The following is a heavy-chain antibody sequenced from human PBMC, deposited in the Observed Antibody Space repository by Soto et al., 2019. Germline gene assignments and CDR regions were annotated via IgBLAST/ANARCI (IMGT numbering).Heavy chain of an antibody. CDR3: VRDQSGTGYYVDWFDP. V-gene: IGHV1-3*01. CDR2: INAGNSKT. D-gene: IGHD3-10*02. CDR1: GYTCSGHA. Sequence: QVHFVQSGAEVKKPGASVKVSCKASGYTCSGHAIHWLRQAPGHRPEWLGWINAGNSKTYYSEKFEGRVTFTRDTVATTVNMELTSLTSEDPAVYYCVRDQSGTGYYVDWFDPWGQGTLVTVSS. J-gene: IGHJ5*02.